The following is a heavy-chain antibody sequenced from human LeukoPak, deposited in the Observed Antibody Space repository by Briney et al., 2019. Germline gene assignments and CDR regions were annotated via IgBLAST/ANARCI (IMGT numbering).Heavy chain of an antibody. V-gene: IGHV5-51*01. CDR3: ARQPITASFDS. Sequence: HGESLKISCKGSGYSFTTYWIGWLRQMPGKGLEWMGIIYPGDSDTRYSLSFQGQVTISADKSTNPAYLQWSSLKASDTAMYYCARQPITASFDSWGQGTLVTVSS. D-gene: IGHD6-13*01. J-gene: IGHJ4*02. CDR1: GYSFTTYW. CDR2: IYPGDSDT.